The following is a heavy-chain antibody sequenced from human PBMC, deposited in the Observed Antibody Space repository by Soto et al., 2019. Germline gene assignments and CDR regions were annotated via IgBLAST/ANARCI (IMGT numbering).Heavy chain of an antibody. D-gene: IGHD6-13*01. J-gene: IGHJ4*02. CDR1: GFSLSTSGVG. CDR3: AHISSSWLSADY. Sequence: QITLKESCPTLVKPTQTLTLTCTFSGFSLSTSGVGVGWLRQPPGKALEWLAPIYWDDDKRYRPSLKSRLTITKDTSKNQVVLTMTNMDPVDTATYYCAHISSSWLSADYWGQGTLVTVSS. V-gene: IGHV2-5*02. CDR2: IYWDDDK.